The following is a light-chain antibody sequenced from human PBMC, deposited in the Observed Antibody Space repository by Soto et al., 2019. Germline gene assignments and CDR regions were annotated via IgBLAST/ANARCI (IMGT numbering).Light chain of an antibody. CDR1: QSISSY. Sequence: VQMTQSQSSLSASVGDRVTITCRASQSISSYLTWYQQKPGKAPKLLIYGASSLESGVPSRFSGSGSGTDFTLTISRLQPEDFATYYCQQSYNCPRAFGQGTKVDIK. CDR3: QQSYNCPRA. J-gene: IGKJ1*01. CDR2: GAS. V-gene: IGKV1-39*01.